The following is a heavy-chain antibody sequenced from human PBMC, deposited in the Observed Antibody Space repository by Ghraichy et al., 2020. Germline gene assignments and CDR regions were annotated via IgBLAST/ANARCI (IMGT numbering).Heavy chain of an antibody. J-gene: IGHJ6*03. CDR2: INHSGST. CDR1: GGSFSGYY. D-gene: IGHD6-6*01. V-gene: IGHV4-34*01. CDR3: ASTKQLVRKYYYYYYMDV. Sequence: SETLSLTCAVYGGSFSGYYWSWIRQPPGKGLEWIGEINHSGSTNYNPSLKSRVTISVDTSKNQFSLKLSSVTAADTAVYYCASTKQLVRKYYYYYYMDVWGKGTTVTVSS.